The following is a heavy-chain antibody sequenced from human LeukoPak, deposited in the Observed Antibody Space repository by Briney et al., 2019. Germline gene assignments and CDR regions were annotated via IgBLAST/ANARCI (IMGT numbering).Heavy chain of an antibody. Sequence: SGPALVKPTQTLTLTCTFSGSSLSSSRMCVSWIRQPPGKALEWLARIDWDDDKHYTTSLKTRLTISKDTSKNQVVLTMTSMDPVDTATYYCARNRGYSGYGMDVWGQGTTVTVSS. D-gene: IGHD5-12*01. CDR2: IDWDDDK. CDR3: ARNRGYSGYGMDV. J-gene: IGHJ6*02. V-gene: IGHV2-70*11. CDR1: GSSLSSSRMC.